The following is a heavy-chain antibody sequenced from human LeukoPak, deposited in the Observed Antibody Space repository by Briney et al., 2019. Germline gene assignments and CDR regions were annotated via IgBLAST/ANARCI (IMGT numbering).Heavy chain of an antibody. D-gene: IGHD1-26*01. CDR2: ISASGGPT. CDR3: AKYSGDYFGDY. J-gene: IGHJ4*02. V-gene: IGHV3-23*01. CDR1: GFTFSSYS. Sequence: GSLTLSCAASGFTFSSYSMNWLRQAPGQGLEWVSGISASGGPTVYADSGKGRFSISRDNSKNTLYQQMNGLRFEDTAIYYCAKYSGDYFGDYWGQGNLVTVSS.